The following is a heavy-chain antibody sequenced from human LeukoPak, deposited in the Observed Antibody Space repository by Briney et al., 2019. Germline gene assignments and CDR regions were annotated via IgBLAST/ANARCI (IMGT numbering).Heavy chain of an antibody. CDR1: GFTFSSYS. D-gene: IGHD2-15*01. Sequence: PGGSLRLSCAASGFTFSSYSMNWVRQAPGKGLEWVSSISSSSSYIYYADSVKGRFTMSRDNAKNSLYLQMNSLRAEDTAVYHCARDRESYCTGGSCYSTGDYWGQGTLVTVSS. CDR2: ISSSSSYI. CDR3: ARDRESYCTGGSCYSTGDY. J-gene: IGHJ4*02. V-gene: IGHV3-21*01.